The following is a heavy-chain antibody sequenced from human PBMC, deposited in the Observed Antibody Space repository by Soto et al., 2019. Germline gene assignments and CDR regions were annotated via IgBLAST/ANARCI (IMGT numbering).Heavy chain of an antibody. V-gene: IGHV4-31*03. CDR2: IYYSGST. CDR1: GGSISSGGYY. CDR3: AREVYYYYYGMDV. Sequence: SETLSLTCTVSGGSISSGGYYWSWIRQHPGKGLEWIGYIYYSGSTYYNPSLKSRFTISVDTSKNQFSLKLSSVTAADTAVYYCAREVYYYYYGMDVWGQGTTVTVSS. J-gene: IGHJ6*02.